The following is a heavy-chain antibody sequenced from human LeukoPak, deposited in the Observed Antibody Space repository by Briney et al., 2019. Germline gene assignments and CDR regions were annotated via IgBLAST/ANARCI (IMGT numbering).Heavy chain of an antibody. CDR2: ISAYNGNT. V-gene: IGHV1-18*01. CDR1: GYTFTSYG. D-gene: IGHD5-18*01. J-gene: IGHJ4*02. Sequence: ASVKVSCKASGYTFTSYGISWVRQAPGQGLEWMGWISAYNGNTNYAQKLQGRVTMTRDMSTSTVYMELSSLRSEDTAVYYCARDGGYGPFDYWGQGTLVTVSS. CDR3: ARDGGYGPFDY.